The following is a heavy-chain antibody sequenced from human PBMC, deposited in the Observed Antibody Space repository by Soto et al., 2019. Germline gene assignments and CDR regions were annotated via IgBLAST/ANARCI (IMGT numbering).Heavy chain of an antibody. CDR2: ISYDGSNK. CDR1: GFTFSSYA. CDR3: ARAGWGYDPFDY. Sequence: WGSLRLSCAASGFTFSSYAMHWVRQAPGKGLEWVAVISYDGSNKYYADSVKGRFTISRDNSKNTLYLQTNSLRAEDTAVYYCARAGWGYDPFDYWGQGTLVTVSS. V-gene: IGHV3-30-3*01. J-gene: IGHJ4*02. D-gene: IGHD3-16*01.